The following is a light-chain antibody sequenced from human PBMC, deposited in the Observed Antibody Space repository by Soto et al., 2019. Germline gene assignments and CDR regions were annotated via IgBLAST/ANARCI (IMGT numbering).Light chain of an antibody. CDR3: QQYNSAPRT. J-gene: IGKJ1*01. Sequence: DIQMTQSPSSLSASVGDRVTITCWASQGISNYLAWYQQKPGKVPKLLIYAASTLQSGVPSRFSGSGSGTDFTLTISSLQPEDVATYYCQQYNSAPRTFGQGTKVEIK. CDR1: QGISNY. CDR2: AAS. V-gene: IGKV1-27*01.